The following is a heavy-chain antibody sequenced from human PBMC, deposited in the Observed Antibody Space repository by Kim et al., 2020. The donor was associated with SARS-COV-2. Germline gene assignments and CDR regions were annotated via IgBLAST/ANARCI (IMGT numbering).Heavy chain of an antibody. V-gene: IGHV3-7*03. CDR1: GFTFSTTW. CDR2: ISPNGNTE. Sequence: GGSLRLSCEASGFTFSTTWMTWVRQAQGKGLDWVANISPNGNTEHYVDSLRGRFTISRDNAKDSVYLQMNNLRAEDTAVYYCATSVSFAFNMWGAGTVVTVSS. D-gene: IGHD2-8*01. J-gene: IGHJ3*02. CDR3: ATSVSFAFNM.